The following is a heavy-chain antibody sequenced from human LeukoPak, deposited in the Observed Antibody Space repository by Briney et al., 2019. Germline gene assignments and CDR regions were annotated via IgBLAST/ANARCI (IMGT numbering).Heavy chain of an antibody. J-gene: IGHJ3*01. CDR3: SRGLLRAFDL. Sequence: GGSLRLSCAASGFTVSGNFMSWVRRAPGKGREWVSVLYSGGTTYYANSVKGRFTISRDNSKNTLYLQMNGLRAEDTAVYYCSRGLLRAFDLWGQGTMVTVSS. CDR1: GFTVSGNF. CDR2: LYSGGTT. V-gene: IGHV3-66*01.